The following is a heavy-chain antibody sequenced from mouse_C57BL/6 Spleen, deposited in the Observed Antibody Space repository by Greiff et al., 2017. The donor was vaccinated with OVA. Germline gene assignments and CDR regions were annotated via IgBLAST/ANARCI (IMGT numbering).Heavy chain of an antibody. D-gene: IGHD1-1*01. J-gene: IGHJ1*03. V-gene: IGHV1-26*01. CDR1: GYTFTDYY. CDR2: INPNNGGT. Sequence: EVQLQQSGPELVKPGASVKISCKASGYTFTDYYMNWVKQSHGQSLEWIGDINPNNGGTSYNQKFKGKATLTVDTSSSTAYMELRSLTSEDSAVYYWAREASSTVVATGYFDVWGTGTTVTVSS. CDR3: AREASSTVVATGYFDV.